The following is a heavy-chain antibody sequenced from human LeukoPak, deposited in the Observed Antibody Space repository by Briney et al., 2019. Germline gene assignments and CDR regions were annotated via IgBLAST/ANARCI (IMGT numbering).Heavy chain of an antibody. Sequence: PSETLSLTCTVSGGSISSSSYHWGWVRQPPGKGLEWIGCIYYSGNTYYNPSLKSRVTISVDTSRNQFSLRLSSVTAADAAVYYCARRRFITGLYYYYYMDVWGKGTTVTVSS. V-gene: IGHV4-39*01. CDR1: GGSISSSSYH. J-gene: IGHJ6*03. CDR2: IYYSGNT. D-gene: IGHD1-14*01. CDR3: ARRRFITGLYYYYYMDV.